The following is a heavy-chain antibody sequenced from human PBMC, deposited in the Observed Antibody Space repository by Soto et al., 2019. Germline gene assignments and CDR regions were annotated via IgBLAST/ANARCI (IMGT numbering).Heavy chain of an antibody. J-gene: IGHJ5*02. CDR1: GGSVSSGSYY. CDR3: ARVRGSFHQATGFWFDP. Sequence: QVQLQESGPGLVKPSETLSLTCTVSGGSVSSGSYYWSWIRQPPGKGLEWIGYIYYSGCTNYNPSLKTRFTLSVDTSQNQFSLQLSSWTAADTAVYYWARVRGSFHQATGFWFDPWGRGTLVTVSS. D-gene: IGHD1-26*01. CDR2: IYYSGCT. V-gene: IGHV4-61*01.